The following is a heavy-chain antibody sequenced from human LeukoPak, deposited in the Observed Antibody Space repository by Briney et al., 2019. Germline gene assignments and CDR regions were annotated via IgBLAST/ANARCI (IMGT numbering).Heavy chain of an antibody. CDR2: IYYSGST. J-gene: IGHJ5*02. CDR1: GGSISSSSYY. V-gene: IGHV4-39*07. CDR3: PRDLPVVPAAITRGSNWFDP. D-gene: IGHD2-2*01. Sequence: PSETLSLTCTVSGGSISSSSYYWGWIRQPPGKGLEWIGSIYYSGSTYYNSSLKSRVTISVDTSKNTSSLKLSSVTAAATAVYYCPRDLPVVPAAITRGSNWFDPWGQGTLVTVSS.